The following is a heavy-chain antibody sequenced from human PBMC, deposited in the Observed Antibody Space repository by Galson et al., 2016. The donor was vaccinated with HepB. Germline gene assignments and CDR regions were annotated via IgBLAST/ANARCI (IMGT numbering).Heavy chain of an antibody. Sequence: SLRLSCAASRFTFINSWMSWVRQAPGKGLEWVANIKQGGSEKYYVDSVKGRFTISRDNAKNSLFLQMNGLRAEDTAVYYCARALSSSGWTYWYFDLWGRGTLVTVSS. D-gene: IGHD6-19*01. CDR3: ARALSSSGWTYWYFDL. J-gene: IGHJ2*01. CDR2: IKQGGSEK. CDR1: RFTFINSW. V-gene: IGHV3-7*03.